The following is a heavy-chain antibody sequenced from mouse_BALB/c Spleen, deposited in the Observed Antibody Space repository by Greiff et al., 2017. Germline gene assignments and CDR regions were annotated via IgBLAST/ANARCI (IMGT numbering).Heavy chain of an antibody. CDR1: GYTFTDYN. CDR2: IYPYNGGT. CDR3: ARSAITTVPWFAY. J-gene: IGHJ3*01. V-gene: IGHV1S29*02. D-gene: IGHD1-1*01. Sequence: VQLQQSGPELVKPGASVKISCKASGYTFTDYNMHWVKQSHGKSLEWIGYIYPYNGGTGYNQKFKSKATLTVDNSSSTAYMELRSLTSEDSAVYYCARSAITTVPWFAYWGQGTLVTVSA.